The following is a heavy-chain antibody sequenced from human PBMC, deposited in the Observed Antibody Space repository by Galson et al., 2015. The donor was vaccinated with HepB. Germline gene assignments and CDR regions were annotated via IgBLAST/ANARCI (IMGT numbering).Heavy chain of an antibody. Sequence: SVKVSCKASGYTFTSYAMHWVRQAPGQRLEWMGWINAGNGNTKYSQKFQGRVTITRDTSISTAYMELSRLRSDDTAVYYCSVWNSGSYYAPFDYWGQGTLVTVSS. V-gene: IGHV1-3*01. CDR3: SVWNSGSYYAPFDY. CDR2: INAGNGNT. D-gene: IGHD1-26*01. CDR1: GYTFTSYA. J-gene: IGHJ4*02.